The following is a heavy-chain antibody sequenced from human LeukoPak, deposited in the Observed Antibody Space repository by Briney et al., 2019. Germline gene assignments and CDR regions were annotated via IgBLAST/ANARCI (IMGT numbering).Heavy chain of an antibody. CDR2: ISAYNGNT. Sequence: GASVKVSCKASGYTFTSYGISWVRQAPGQGLEWMGWISAYNGNTNYAQKLQGRVTMTTDTSTSTAYMELRSLRSDDTAVYYCARVRYYDSSGYYPGGYWGQGTLVTVSS. V-gene: IGHV1-18*01. D-gene: IGHD3-22*01. CDR3: ARVRYYDSSGYYPGGY. J-gene: IGHJ4*02. CDR1: GYTFTSYG.